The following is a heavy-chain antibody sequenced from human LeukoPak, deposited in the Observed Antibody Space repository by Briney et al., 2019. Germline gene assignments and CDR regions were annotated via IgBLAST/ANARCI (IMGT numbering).Heavy chain of an antibody. D-gene: IGHD1-26*01. CDR1: GFTFSSYS. V-gene: IGHV3-21*01. CDR2: ISSSSYI. CDR3: ARDLGVGAPGP. J-gene: IGHJ5*02. Sequence: KPGGSLRLSCAASGFTFSSYSMNWVRQAPGKGLEWVSSISSSSYIYYADSVKGRFTISRDNAKNSLYLQMNSLRAEDTAVYYCARDLGVGAPGPWGQGTLVTVSS.